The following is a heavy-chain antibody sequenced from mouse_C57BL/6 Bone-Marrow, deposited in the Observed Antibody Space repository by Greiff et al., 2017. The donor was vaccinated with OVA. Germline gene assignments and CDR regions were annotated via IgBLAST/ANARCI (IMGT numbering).Heavy chain of an antibody. J-gene: IGHJ3*01. V-gene: IGHV14-4*01. CDR3: STRFYPFAY. CDR2: IDPESGDT. CDR1: GFTITDDY. D-gene: IGHD2-1*01. Sequence: VQLKESGAELVRPGASVKLSCTASGFTITDDYMHWVKQRPEQGLEWIGWIDPESGDTEYAPKFQGKATITADTSSNTAYLQLSSLTSEDTAVYYCSTRFYPFAYWGQGTLVTVSA.